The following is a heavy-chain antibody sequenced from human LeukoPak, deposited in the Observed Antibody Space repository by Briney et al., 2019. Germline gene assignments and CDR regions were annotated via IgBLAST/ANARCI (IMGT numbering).Heavy chain of an antibody. V-gene: IGHV4-4*07. D-gene: IGHD2-15*01. J-gene: IGHJ4*02. CDR1: GGSISSYY. CDR3: ARDGRRCSGGSCYSTGVDY. CDR2: IYTSGST. Sequence: SETLSLTCTVSGGSISSYYWSWIRQPAGKGLEWIGRIYTSGSTNYNPSLKSRVTMSVDTSKNQFSLELSSVTAADTAVYYCARDGRRCSGGSCYSTGVDYWGQGTLVTVSS.